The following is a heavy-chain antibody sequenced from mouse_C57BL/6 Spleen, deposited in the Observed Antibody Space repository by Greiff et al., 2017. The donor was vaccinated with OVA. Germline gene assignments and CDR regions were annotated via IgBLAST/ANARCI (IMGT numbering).Heavy chain of an antibody. Sequence: EVKLQQSGPELVKPGASVKISCKASGYTFTDYYMNWVKQSHGKSLEWIGDINPNNGGTSYNQKFKGKATLTVDKSSSTAYMELRSLTSEDSAVYYCARRWDAYYAMDYWGQGTSVTVSS. CDR3: ARRWDAYYAMDY. D-gene: IGHD4-1*01. J-gene: IGHJ4*01. CDR1: GYTFTDYY. CDR2: INPNNGGT. V-gene: IGHV1-26*01.